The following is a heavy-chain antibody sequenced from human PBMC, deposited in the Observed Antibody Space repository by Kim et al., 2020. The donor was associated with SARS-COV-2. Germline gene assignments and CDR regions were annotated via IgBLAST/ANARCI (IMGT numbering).Heavy chain of an antibody. J-gene: IGHJ6*02. CDR2: INPSGGST. CDR1: GYTFTSYY. V-gene: IGHV1-46*01. Sequence: ASVKVSCKASGYTFTSYYMHWVRQAPGQGLEWMGIINPSGGSTSYAQKFQGRVTMTRDTSTSTVYMELSSLRSEDTAVYYCARGLPVGCSDYYGMDVWGQGTTVTVSS. CDR3: ARGLPVGCSDYYGMDV. D-gene: IGHD2-15*01.